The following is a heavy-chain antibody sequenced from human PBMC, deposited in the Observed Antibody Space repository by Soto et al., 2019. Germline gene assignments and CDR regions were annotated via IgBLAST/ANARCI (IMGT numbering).Heavy chain of an antibody. CDR3: ARGPGEDQYYYDRSFDY. Sequence: SENLSLTRTVSGGSLSRGGYYWSWIRPHPGKGLESIGYIYYSGSTYYNPSLKSRVTISVDTSKNQFSLKLSSVTAADTAVYYCARGPGEDQYYYDRSFDYWGQGTLVTVSS. V-gene: IGHV4-31*03. CDR2: IYYSGST. D-gene: IGHD3-22*01. J-gene: IGHJ4*02. CDR1: GGSLSRGGYY.